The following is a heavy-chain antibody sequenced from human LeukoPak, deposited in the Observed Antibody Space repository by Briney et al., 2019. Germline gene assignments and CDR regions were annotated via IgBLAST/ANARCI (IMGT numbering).Heavy chain of an antibody. V-gene: IGHV4-38-2*01. CDR1: GYSISNGYY. CDR3: ATSHTVTTGRSWSD. D-gene: IGHD4-17*01. J-gene: IGHJ4*02. Sequence: SGTLSLTCAVSGYSISNGYYWGWIPQPPGKGLEWIGTTYHSGSTNYNPSLKSRITISVDTSKNQFSLQLSSVTAADTAVYYCATSHTVTTGRSWSDWGQGALVTVSS. CDR2: TYHSGST.